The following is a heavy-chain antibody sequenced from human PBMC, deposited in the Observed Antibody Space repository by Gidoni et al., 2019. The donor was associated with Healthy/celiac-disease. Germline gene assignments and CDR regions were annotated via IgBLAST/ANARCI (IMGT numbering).Heavy chain of an antibody. CDR1: GCTFSSYE. CDR2: ISSSGSTI. Sequence: EVQLVESGGGWVKPGGALRRACAAAGCTFSSYEMNWVRQAPGKGLAWVSYISSSGSTIYYADSVKGRFTISRDHATNSLSLQMNSLRAEDTAVYYCARVFQLGGRDYWGQGTLVTVSS. V-gene: IGHV3-48*03. D-gene: IGHD7-27*01. J-gene: IGHJ4*02. CDR3: ARVFQLGGRDY.